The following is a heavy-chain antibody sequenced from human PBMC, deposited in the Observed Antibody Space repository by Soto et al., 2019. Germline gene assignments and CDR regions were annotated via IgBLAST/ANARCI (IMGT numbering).Heavy chain of an antibody. CDR2: FAPEDGET. Sequence: QVQLVQSGAEVKKPGASVKVSCKVSGYTLTEFSMHWVRQAPGKGLEWMGTFAPEDGETVYAQKFQGRVTMTEDTSTDTVYMELSSLXXXXXXXXXXXXXTLFGAVXRXFEXWGQGTX. V-gene: IGHV1-24*01. J-gene: IGHJ4*02. D-gene: IGHD3-3*01. CDR1: GYTLTEFS. CDR3: XXXTLFGAVXRXFEX.